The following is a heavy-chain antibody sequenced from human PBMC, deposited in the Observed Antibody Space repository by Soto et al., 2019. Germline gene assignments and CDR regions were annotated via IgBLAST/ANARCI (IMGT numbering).Heavy chain of an antibody. Sequence: QVQLVQSGAEVKKPGSSVKVSCKASGGTFSNYAISWVRQAPGQGLEWVGGITPILGTTNSAQRFQGRVPITADESTSTADIELRSLRSQDTAAYFCARASSSWYKDYFDYWGPGTLVTVAS. CDR3: ARASSSWYKDYFDY. CDR2: ITPILGTT. CDR1: GGTFSNYA. V-gene: IGHV1-69*12. D-gene: IGHD6-13*01. J-gene: IGHJ4*02.